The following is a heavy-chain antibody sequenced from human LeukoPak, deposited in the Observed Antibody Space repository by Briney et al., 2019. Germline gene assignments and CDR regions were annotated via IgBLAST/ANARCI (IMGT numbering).Heavy chain of an antibody. J-gene: IGHJ4*02. D-gene: IGHD3-22*01. Sequence: SETLSLTCAVYGGSFSGYYWSWIRQPPGKGLEWIGYIYYSGSTNYNPSLKSRVTISVDTSKNQFSLKLSSVTAADTAVYYCARSAAPVDYYDSSGYHDYWGQGTLVTVSS. CDR1: GGSFSGYY. V-gene: IGHV4-59*01. CDR3: ARSAAPVDYYDSSGYHDY. CDR2: IYYSGST.